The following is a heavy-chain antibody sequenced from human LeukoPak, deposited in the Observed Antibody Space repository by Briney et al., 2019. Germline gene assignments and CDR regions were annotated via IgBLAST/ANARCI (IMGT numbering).Heavy chain of an antibody. CDR2: IFSSGST. CDR1: GASIFSYY. D-gene: IGHD2-15*01. Sequence: PSETLSLTCTVSGASIFSYYWNWIRQPAGKGLEWIGRIFSSGSTNYYPSLKSRVTMSVDTSKNQFSLKLSSVTAADTAVYYCARGWPFDPWGQGTLVTVSS. CDR3: ARGWPFDP. J-gene: IGHJ5*02. V-gene: IGHV4-4*07.